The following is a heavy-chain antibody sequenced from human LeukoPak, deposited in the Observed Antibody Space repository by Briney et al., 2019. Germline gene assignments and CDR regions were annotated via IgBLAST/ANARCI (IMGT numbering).Heavy chain of an antibody. CDR1: GVTFSSYS. J-gene: IGHJ3*02. V-gene: IGHV3-21*01. CDR2: IISSGGYI. Sequence: GGALRLSSGASGVTFSSYSMNWVRQAPGGRRQWVSSIISSGGYIYYADSVKGRFTISRDNAKNSLYLQMNSLRAEDTDVYYCASAYWSGGSCYSWVSAFDIWGQGTMVTVSS. CDR3: ASAYWSGGSCYSWVSAFDI. D-gene: IGHD2-15*01.